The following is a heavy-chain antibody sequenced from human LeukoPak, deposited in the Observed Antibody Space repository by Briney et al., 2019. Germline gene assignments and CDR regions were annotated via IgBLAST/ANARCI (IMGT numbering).Heavy chain of an antibody. CDR1: GFTFNSYV. D-gene: IGHD2-2*01. Sequence: GGSLRLSCAASGFTFNSYVMSWVRQAPGKGLEWVSAINGGGGNTYYADSVKGRFTISRDNSKNMVYLQMNSLRADDTAVYYCAKDGDIVVVPAAWYFDYWGQGTLVTVSS. CDR2: INGGGGNT. V-gene: IGHV3-23*01. J-gene: IGHJ4*02. CDR3: AKDGDIVVVPAAWYFDY.